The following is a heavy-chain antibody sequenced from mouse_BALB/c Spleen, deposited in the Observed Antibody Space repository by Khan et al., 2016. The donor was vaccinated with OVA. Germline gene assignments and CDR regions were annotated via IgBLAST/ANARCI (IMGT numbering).Heavy chain of an antibody. Sequence: VQLQESGAELAKPGASVKMSCKASGYTFTSYWMHWVKQRPGQGLEWIGYINPSTGYTEYNQRFKDKATLTADKSYSTAYMQLSSLTSEESAVFYCANHGSSSAWLTYWGQGTLGTVSA. J-gene: IGHJ3*01. D-gene: IGHD1-1*01. V-gene: IGHV1-7*01. CDR2: INPSTGYT. CDR1: GYTFTSYW. CDR3: ANHGSSSAWLTY.